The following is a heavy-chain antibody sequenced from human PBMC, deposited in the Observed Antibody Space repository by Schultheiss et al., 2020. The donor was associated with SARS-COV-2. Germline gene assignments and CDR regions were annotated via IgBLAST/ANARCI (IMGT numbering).Heavy chain of an antibody. J-gene: IGHJ5*02. Sequence: GGSLRLSCKASGYTFTSYAMHWVRQAPGQRLEWMGWINAGNGNTKYSQKFQGRVTITRDTSASTAYMELSSLRSEDTAVYYCARAGRESQFWNKGVGWFDPWGQGTLVTVSS. CDR3: ARAGRESQFWNKGVGWFDP. V-gene: IGHV1-3*01. D-gene: IGHD1/OR15-1a*01. CDR2: INAGNGNT. CDR1: GYTFTSYA.